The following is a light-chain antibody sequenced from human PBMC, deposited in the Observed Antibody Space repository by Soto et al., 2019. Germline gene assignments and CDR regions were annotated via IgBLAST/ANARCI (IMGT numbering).Light chain of an antibody. Sequence: QSALTQPASVSGSPGQSITISCTGASSDVGSYNLVSWYQHHPGKAPKLIIYEDTKRPSGVSKRFSGSKSGNTASLTISGLQAEDEADYHCCSDAGSSTFVVVGGGTKLTVL. CDR3: CSDAGSSTFVV. CDR2: EDT. J-gene: IGLJ3*02. V-gene: IGLV2-23*02. CDR1: SSDVGSYNL.